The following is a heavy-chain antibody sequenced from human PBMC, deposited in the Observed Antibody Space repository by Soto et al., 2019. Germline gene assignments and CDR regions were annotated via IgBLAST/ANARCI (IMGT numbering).Heavy chain of an antibody. CDR3: ARQSERYDILTGYYWQDNWFDP. J-gene: IGHJ5*02. V-gene: IGHV4-39*01. CDR1: GGSISSSSYY. D-gene: IGHD3-9*01. Sequence: TSETLSLTCTVSGGSISSSSYYWGWIRQPPGKGLEWIGSIYYSGSTYYNPSLKSRVTISVDTSKNQFSLKLSSVTAADTAVYYCARQSERYDILTGYYWQDNWFDPWGQGTLVTVSS. CDR2: IYYSGST.